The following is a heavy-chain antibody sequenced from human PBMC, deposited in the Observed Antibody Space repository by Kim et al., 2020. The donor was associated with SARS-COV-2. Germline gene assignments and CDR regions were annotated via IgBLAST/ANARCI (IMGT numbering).Heavy chain of an antibody. CDR2: IGSSSSYT. CDR3: ALEDYYDSSGYYYD. V-gene: IGHV3-11*05. J-gene: IGHJ4*02. D-gene: IGHD3-22*01. Sequence: GGSLRLSCAASGFTFSDYYMSWIRQAPGKGLEWVSYIGSSSSYTNYADSVKGRFTISRDNAKNSLYLQMNSLRAEDTAVYYCALEDYYDSSGYYYDWGQGTLVTVSS. CDR1: GFTFSDYY.